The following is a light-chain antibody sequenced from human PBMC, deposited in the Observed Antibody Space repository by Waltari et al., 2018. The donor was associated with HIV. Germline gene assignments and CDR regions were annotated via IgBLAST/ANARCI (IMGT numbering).Light chain of an antibody. CDR1: SPNIASNS. V-gene: IGLV1-47*01. CDR3: AVWDESLDGWL. CDR2: KDN. J-gene: IGLJ3*02. Sequence: QSELTQSPSASGTPGQRITISCSGRSPNIASNSVYWYKQFPGPTPKVLIYKDNERPSGVPDRISGSKSGTSASLLISGLRSDDEAEYYCAVWDESLDGWLFGGGTKLTVL.